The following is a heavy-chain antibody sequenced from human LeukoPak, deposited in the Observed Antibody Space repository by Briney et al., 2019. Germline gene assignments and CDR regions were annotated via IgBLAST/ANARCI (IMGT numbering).Heavy chain of an antibody. CDR3: ARSTRQSIAAAVLDP. J-gene: IGHJ5*02. CDR1: GGSISSYY. Sequence: NPSETLSLTCTVSGGSISSYYWSWIRQPPGKGLEWIGYIYYSGSTNYNPSLKSRVTISVDTSKNQFSLKLSSVTAADTAVYYCARSTRQSIAAAVLDPWGQGTLVTVSS. CDR2: IYYSGST. V-gene: IGHV4-59*08. D-gene: IGHD6-13*01.